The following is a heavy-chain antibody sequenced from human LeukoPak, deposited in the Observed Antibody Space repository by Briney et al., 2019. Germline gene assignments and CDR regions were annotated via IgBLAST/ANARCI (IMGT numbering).Heavy chain of an antibody. V-gene: IGHV3-23*01. Sequence: GGSLRLSCAASGFTFSSYAMSWDRQAPGKGLEWVSAISGSGGSTYYADSVKGRFTISRDNSKNTLYLQMNSLRAEDTAVYYCANTKDYYDSSGYSNWFDPWGQGTLVTVSS. J-gene: IGHJ5*02. D-gene: IGHD3-22*01. CDR3: ANTKDYYDSSGYSNWFDP. CDR1: GFTFSSYA. CDR2: ISGSGGST.